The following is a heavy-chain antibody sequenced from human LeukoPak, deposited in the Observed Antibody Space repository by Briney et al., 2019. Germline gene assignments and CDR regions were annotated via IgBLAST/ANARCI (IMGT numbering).Heavy chain of an antibody. CDR2: INAGNGNT. V-gene: IGHV1-3*01. CDR3: ARNLEMATIGVAFDI. CDR1: GGTFSSYA. Sequence: ASVKVSCKASGGTFSSYAISWVRQAPGQRLEWMGWINAGNGNTKYSQKFQGRVTITRDTSASTAYMELSSLRSEDTAVYYCARNLEMATIGVAFDIWGQGTMVTVSS. D-gene: IGHD5-24*01. J-gene: IGHJ3*02.